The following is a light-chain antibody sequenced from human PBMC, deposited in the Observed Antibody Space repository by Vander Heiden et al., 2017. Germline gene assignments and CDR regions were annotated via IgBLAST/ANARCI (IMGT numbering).Light chain of an antibody. J-gene: IGLJ2*01. CDR2: NNN. V-gene: IGLV1-44*01. CDR1: SSNIGSNT. Sequence: QSVLTQPPSASGTPAQRVTISCSGSSSNIGSNTVNWYQQLPGTAPKLLIYNNNQRPSGVPDRFSGSKSGTSASLAISGLQSEDEADYYCAAWDDSLNGPVFGGGTKLTVL. CDR3: AAWDDSLNGPV.